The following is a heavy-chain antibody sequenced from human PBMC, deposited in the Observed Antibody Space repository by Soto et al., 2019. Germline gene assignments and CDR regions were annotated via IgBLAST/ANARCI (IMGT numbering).Heavy chain of an antibody. CDR2: ISGSGGST. CDR1: GFTFSSYA. V-gene: IGHV3-23*01. D-gene: IGHD3-22*01. CDR3: AKDLPRYYYDSSGVTSPPQTGK. Sequence: GGSLRLSCAASGFTFSSYAMSWVRQAPGKGLEWVSAISGSGGSTYYADSVKGRFTISRDNSKNTLYLQMNSLRAEDTAVYYCAKDLPRYYYDSSGVTSPPQTGKWGQGTLVTVSS. J-gene: IGHJ4*02.